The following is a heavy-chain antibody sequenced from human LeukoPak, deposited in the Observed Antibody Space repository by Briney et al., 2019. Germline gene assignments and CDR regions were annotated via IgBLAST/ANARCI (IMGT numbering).Heavy chain of an antibody. CDR1: GFTVSSNY. J-gene: IGHJ6*03. D-gene: IGHD2-2*01. CDR2: IYSGGST. V-gene: IGHV3-53*05. CDR3: ARERRIVVVPGRSYYYYMDV. Sequence: PGGSLRLSCAASGFTVSSNYMSWVRQAPGKGLEWVSVIYSGGSTYYADSVKGRFTISRDNSKNTLYLQVNSLRAEDTAVYYCARERRIVVVPGRSYYYYMDVWGKGTTVTVSS.